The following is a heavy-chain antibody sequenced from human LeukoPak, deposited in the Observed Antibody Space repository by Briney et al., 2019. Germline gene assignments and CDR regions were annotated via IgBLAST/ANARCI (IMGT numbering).Heavy chain of an antibody. J-gene: IGHJ4*02. Sequence: PSETLSLTCAVSGGSISSSNWWSWVRQPPGKGLEWIGEIYHSGSTNYNPSLKSRVTISVDKSKNQFSLRLSSVTAADTAVYYCAREPSHCTNGVCYRGVDYWGQGTLVTVSS. V-gene: IGHV4-4*02. CDR1: GGSISSSNW. D-gene: IGHD2-8*01. CDR3: AREPSHCTNGVCYRGVDY. CDR2: IYHSGST.